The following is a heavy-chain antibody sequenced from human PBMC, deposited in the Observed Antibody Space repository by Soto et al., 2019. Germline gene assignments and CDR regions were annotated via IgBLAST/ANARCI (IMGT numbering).Heavy chain of an antibody. D-gene: IGHD1-26*01. V-gene: IGHV3-21*01. CDR2: ITSSGTYI. J-gene: IGHJ4*02. Sequence: GGSLRLSCAASGFTFSSYTMNWVRQAPGKGLEWVSSITSSGTYIYYADSVKGRFTISRDNAKNSLYLQMNSLRAEDTAVYYCARGYSGGYYYFDYWGQGTLVTVSS. CDR1: GFTFSSYT. CDR3: ARGYSGGYYYFDY.